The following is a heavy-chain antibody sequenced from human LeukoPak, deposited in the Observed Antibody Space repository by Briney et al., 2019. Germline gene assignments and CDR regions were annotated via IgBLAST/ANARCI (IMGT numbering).Heavy chain of an antibody. V-gene: IGHV3-23*01. J-gene: IGHJ4*02. D-gene: IGHD3-9*01. Sequence: PGGSLRLSCAASGFTFSSYAMSWVRRAPGKGLEWVSAISGSGGSTYYADSVKGWFTISRDNSKNTLYLQMNSLRAEDTAVYYCAKDPAPLRYFDWSPTDLDYWGQGTLVTVSS. CDR1: GFTFSSYA. CDR3: AKDPAPLRYFDWSPTDLDY. CDR2: ISGSGGST.